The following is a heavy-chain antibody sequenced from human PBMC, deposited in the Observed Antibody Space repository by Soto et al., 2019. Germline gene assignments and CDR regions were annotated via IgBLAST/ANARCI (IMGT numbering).Heavy chain of an antibody. CDR1: GFTFSGSA. Sequence: GGSLRLSCAASGFTFSGSALHWVRQASGKGLEWIGRIKNKAKSYATAYAASVIGRFTFSRDDSRNTAYLQMNRLRAEDTAVYYCAKDRGGKYFFGSGSSYKEDAFDLWGQGTMVTLSS. D-gene: IGHD3-10*01. J-gene: IGHJ3*01. V-gene: IGHV3-73*01. CDR3: AKDRGGKYFFGSGSSYKEDAFDL. CDR2: IKNKAKSYAT.